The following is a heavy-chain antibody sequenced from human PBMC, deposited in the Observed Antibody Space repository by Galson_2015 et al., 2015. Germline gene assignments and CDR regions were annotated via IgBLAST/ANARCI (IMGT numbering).Heavy chain of an antibody. CDR3: ARSPRLLLDYYYGMDV. V-gene: IGHV1-2*05. CDR1: GYTFTGYY. Sequence: SVKVSCKASGYTFTGYYMHWVRQAPGQGLEWMGRINPNSGGTNYAQKFQGRVTMTRDTSISTAYMELSRLRSDDTVVYYCARSPRLLLDYYYGMDVWGQGTTVTVSS. D-gene: IGHD2-8*02. J-gene: IGHJ6*02. CDR2: INPNSGGT.